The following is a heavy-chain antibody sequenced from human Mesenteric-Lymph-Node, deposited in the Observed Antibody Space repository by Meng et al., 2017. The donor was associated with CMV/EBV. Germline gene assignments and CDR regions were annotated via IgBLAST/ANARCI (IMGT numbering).Heavy chain of an antibody. D-gene: IGHD6-13*01. J-gene: IGHJ3*02. CDR3: AREDSSSWYTSDAFDI. Sequence: ASVKVSCKASGYIFTNYYMHLVRQAPGQGLEWMGIINPSGGRTSYAQKFQGRVTMTRDTSTSTVYMELSSLRSEDTAVYYCAREDSSSWYTSDAFDIWGQGTMVTVSS. V-gene: IGHV1-46*01. CDR2: INPSGGRT. CDR1: GYIFTNYY.